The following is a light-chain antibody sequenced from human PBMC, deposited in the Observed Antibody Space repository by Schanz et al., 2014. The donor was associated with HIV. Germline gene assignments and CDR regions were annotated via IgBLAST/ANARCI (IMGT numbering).Light chain of an antibody. J-gene: IGLJ2*01. V-gene: IGLV2-14*03. CDR3: SSYAGSKHWL. Sequence: QSALTQPASVSGSPGQSITISCTGTSSDVGGYNYVSWYQQHPGKAPKLMIYDVSNRPSGVSNRFSGSKSGNTASLTVSGLQPDDEADYYCSSYAGSKHWLFGGGTQLTVL. CDR2: DVS. CDR1: SSDVGGYNY.